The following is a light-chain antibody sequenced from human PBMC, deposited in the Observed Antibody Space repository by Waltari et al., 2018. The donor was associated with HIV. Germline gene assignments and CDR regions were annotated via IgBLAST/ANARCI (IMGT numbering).Light chain of an antibody. CDR3: QQLNYYPHT. CDR1: QGISNY. Sequence: DIQLTQSPSFLSASVGDRVTITCRASQGISNYLAWYQQKPVKAPQLLIYLASTLQSGVPSRFSGSISGTEFSLTISSLQPEDFATYYCQQLNYYPHTFGQGTKLEIK. V-gene: IGKV1-9*01. CDR2: LAS. J-gene: IGKJ2*01.